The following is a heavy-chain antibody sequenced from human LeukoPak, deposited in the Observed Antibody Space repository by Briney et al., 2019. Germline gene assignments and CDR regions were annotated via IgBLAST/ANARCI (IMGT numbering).Heavy chain of an antibody. V-gene: IGHV3-66*01. J-gene: IGHJ4*02. CDR2: IYSGGST. CDR1: GFTVSSNY. D-gene: IGHD1-26*01. Sequence: AESLRLSCAASGFTVSSNYMSWVRHAPGKWLEWVSVIYSGGSTYYADSVKGRFTISRDNSKKTLYLQMNSLRAEDTAVYYCARGGGSYFLRYYFDYWGQGTLVTVSS. CDR3: ARGGGSYFLRYYFDY.